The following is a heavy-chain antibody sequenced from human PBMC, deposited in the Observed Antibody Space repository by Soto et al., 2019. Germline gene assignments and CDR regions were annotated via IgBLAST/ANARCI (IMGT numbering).Heavy chain of an antibody. V-gene: IGHV3-23*01. D-gene: IGHD2-15*01. Sequence: GGSLRLSCAASGFTFSSYAMSWVRQAPGKGLEWVSAISGSGGSTYYADSVKGRFTISRDNSKNTLYLQMNSLRAEDTAVYYCAKGSVVVEAAIGGYFDYWGQGTLVTVSS. CDR1: GFTFSSYA. CDR2: ISGSGGST. CDR3: AKGSVVVEAAIGGYFDY. J-gene: IGHJ4*02.